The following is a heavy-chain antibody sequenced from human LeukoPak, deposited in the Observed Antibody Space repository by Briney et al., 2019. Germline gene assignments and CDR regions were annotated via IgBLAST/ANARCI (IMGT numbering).Heavy chain of an antibody. J-gene: IGHJ5*02. Sequence: ASVKLSCKASGYTLSYSYVHWVRQAPGQGLEWMGIINPSGGSTSYAQKFQGRVTMTRDMSTSTVYMELSSLRSGDTAVYYCARDGDITGSPEFDPWGQGTLVTVSS. CDR2: INPSGGST. CDR3: ARDGDITGSPEFDP. CDR1: GYTLSYSY. V-gene: IGHV1-46*01. D-gene: IGHD1-20*01.